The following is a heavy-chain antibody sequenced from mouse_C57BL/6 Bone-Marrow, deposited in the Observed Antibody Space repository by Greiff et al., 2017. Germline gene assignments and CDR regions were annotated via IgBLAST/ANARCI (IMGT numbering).Heavy chain of an antibody. CDR2: IYPGDGDT. V-gene: IGHV1-82*01. Sequence: QVQLQQSGPELVKPGASVKISCKASGYAFSSSWMNWVKQRPGKGLEWIGRIYPGDGDTNYNGKFKGKATLTADKSSSPAYMQLSSLTSEDSAFYFCARGGPLGYFDVWGTGTTVTVSS. CDR3: ARGGPLGYFDV. J-gene: IGHJ1*03. D-gene: IGHD1-1*02. CDR1: GYAFSSSW.